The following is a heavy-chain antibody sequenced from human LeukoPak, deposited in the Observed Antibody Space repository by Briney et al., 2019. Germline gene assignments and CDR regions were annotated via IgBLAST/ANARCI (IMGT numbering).Heavy chain of an antibody. CDR3: ARDQRGGTYYFDS. Sequence: GRSLRLSCAASGFTFNNYGMHWVRQAPGKGLEWVAVISNDGNNKYYADSVKGRFTISRDNSKNTLYLQMNSLRAEDTATYYCARDQRGGTYYFDSWGQGTLVTVSS. D-gene: IGHD2-15*01. V-gene: IGHV3-30*03. CDR1: GFTFNNYG. J-gene: IGHJ4*02. CDR2: ISNDGNNK.